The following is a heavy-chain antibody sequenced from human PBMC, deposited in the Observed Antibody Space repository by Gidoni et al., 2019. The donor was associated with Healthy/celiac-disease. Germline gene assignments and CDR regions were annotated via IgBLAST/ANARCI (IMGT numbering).Heavy chain of an antibody. CDR1: GFTFDDYA. D-gene: IGHD6-6*01. J-gene: IGHJ6*02. V-gene: IGHV3-9*01. CDR2: ISWNSGSI. Sequence: EVQLVESGGGLVQPGRSLRLSCAASGFTFDDYAMHWVRQAPGKGLEWVSGISWNSGSIGYADSVKGRFTISRDNAKNSLYLQMNSLRAEDTALYYCVSSGLYYYGMDVWGQGTTVTVSS. CDR3: VSSGLYYYGMDV.